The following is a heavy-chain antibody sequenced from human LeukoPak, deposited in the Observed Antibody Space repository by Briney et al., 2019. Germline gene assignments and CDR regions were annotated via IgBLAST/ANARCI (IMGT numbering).Heavy chain of an antibody. CDR2: IYTSGST. V-gene: IGHV4-61*02. CDR1: GVSISSGSYY. J-gene: IGHJ6*03. D-gene: IGHD3-3*01. CDR3: ARAWSGYYIYYYYYMDV. Sequence: PSETLSLTCTVSGVSISSGSYYWSWIRQPAGKGLEWIGRIYTSGSTNYNPSLKSRVTISVDTSKNQFSLKLSSVTAADTAVYYCARAWSGYYIYYYYYMDVWGKGTTVTVSS.